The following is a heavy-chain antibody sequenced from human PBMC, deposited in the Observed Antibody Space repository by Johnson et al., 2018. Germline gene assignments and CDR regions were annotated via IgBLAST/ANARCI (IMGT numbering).Heavy chain of an antibody. V-gene: IGHV3-48*02. CDR3: ARETDWYFDL. J-gene: IGHJ2*01. CDR2: ISSSSRTI. CDR1: AFTFSTYN. Sequence: EVQLLESGGGLVQPGGSLSLSCAASAFTFSTYNMNWVRQAPGKGLEWVSYISSSSRTIYPADSVKGRFTISRDNAKNSLYGQMNSLRDEDTAVYYCARETDWYFDLWGRGTLVTVSS.